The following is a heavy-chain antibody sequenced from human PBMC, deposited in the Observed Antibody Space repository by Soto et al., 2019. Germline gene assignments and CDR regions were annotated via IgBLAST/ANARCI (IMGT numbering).Heavy chain of an antibody. CDR2: INSDGSTT. CDR1: GFTFSNHW. V-gene: IGHV3-74*01. CDR3: ARGYSSGPDD. Sequence: EVHLVESGGGLVQPGGSLRLSCAASGFTFSNHWMHWVRQAPGKGLEWVSRINSDGSTTTYADSVKGRFTIFRHNAKNTLYLQLNSLRAEDTALYYCARGYSSGPDDWGQGTLVTVSS. J-gene: IGHJ4*02. D-gene: IGHD6-19*01.